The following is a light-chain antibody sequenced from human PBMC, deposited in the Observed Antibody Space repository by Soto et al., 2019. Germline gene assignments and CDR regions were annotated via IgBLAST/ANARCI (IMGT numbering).Light chain of an antibody. V-gene: IGLV2-14*01. CDR2: DVS. CDR1: SRDVGGYNY. J-gene: IGLJ1*01. Sequence: QSALTQPSSVSGSPGKSITISCTGTSRDVGGYNYVSWYQQHPGKAPKLMIYDVSNRPSGVSNRFSGSKSGNTASLTISGLQAEDEAAYYCSSYTSSSTLFGTRTKVTVL. CDR3: SSYTSSSTL.